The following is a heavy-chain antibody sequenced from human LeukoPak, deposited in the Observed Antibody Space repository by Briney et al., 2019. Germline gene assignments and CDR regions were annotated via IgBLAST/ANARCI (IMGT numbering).Heavy chain of an antibody. CDR2: IYTSGST. Sequence: SQTLSLNCTVSGGSISSGSYYWSWIRQPAGKGLEWIGRIYTSGSTNYNPSLKSRVTISVDTSKNQFSLKLSSVTAADTAVYYCASADGAYGGNLHYFDYWGQGTLVTVSS. CDR1: GGSISSGSYY. D-gene: IGHD4/OR15-4a*01. CDR3: ASADGAYGGNLHYFDY. J-gene: IGHJ4*02. V-gene: IGHV4-61*02.